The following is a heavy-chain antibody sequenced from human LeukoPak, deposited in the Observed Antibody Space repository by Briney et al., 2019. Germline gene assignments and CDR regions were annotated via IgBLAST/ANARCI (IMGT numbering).Heavy chain of an antibody. CDR1: GYTFSNYA. D-gene: IGHD3-3*01. V-gene: IGHV3-30*02. Sequence: PGGSLRLSCSAFGYTFSNYAMHWVRQAPGKGLDWVAFIRYDGSDSYYTGSVKGRFTISRDDSKKTLYLQMNSLRTEDTAVYYCALLGVVIPPDTYDVWGQGTLVTVSS. CDR2: IRYDGSDS. J-gene: IGHJ3*01. CDR3: ALLGVVIPPDTYDV.